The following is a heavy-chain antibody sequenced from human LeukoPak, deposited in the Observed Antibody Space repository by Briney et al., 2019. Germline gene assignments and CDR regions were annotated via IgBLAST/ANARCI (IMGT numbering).Heavy chain of an antibody. J-gene: IGHJ5*02. V-gene: IGHV6-1*01. CDR1: SDRVSSNSAV. D-gene: IGHD3-3*01. CDR2: TYYRSKWFN. Sequence: SQTLALTCTISSDRVSSNSAVWNWIRQSPSRGLEWLGRTYYRSKWFNGYVVSVQSRITINPDTSKNQFSLQLNSVTAEDTAVYYCTRFNSNTKWFDPWGQGTLVTVSS. CDR3: TRFNSNTKWFDP.